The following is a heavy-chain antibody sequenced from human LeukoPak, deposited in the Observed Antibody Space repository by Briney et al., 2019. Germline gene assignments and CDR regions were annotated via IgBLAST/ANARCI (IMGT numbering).Heavy chain of an antibody. CDR3: ARDAVGVYDSSGYYDY. CDR2: IYYSGST. Sequence: PAETLSLTCTVSGGSISSYYWSWIRQPPGEGLEWIGYIYYSGSTNYNPSLKSRVTISVDTSKNQFSLKLSSVTAADTAVYYCARDAVGVYDSSGYYDYWGQGTLVTVSS. V-gene: IGHV4-59*01. CDR1: GGSISSYY. D-gene: IGHD3-22*01. J-gene: IGHJ4*02.